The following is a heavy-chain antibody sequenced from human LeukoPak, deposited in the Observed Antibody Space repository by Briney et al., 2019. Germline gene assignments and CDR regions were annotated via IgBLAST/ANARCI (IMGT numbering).Heavy chain of an antibody. D-gene: IGHD5-18*01. Sequence: SETLSLTCTVSGGSISSYYWSWIRQPAGKGLEWIGRIYTSGSTNYNPSLKSRVTMSVDTSKNQFSLKLSSVTAADTAVYYCARRARGYSYGHSFDYWGQGTLVTVSS. V-gene: IGHV4-4*07. J-gene: IGHJ4*02. CDR2: IYTSGST. CDR3: ARRARGYSYGHSFDY. CDR1: GGSISSYY.